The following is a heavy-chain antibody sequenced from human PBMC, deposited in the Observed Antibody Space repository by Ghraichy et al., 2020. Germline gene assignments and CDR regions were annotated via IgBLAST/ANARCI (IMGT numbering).Heavy chain of an antibody. J-gene: IGHJ4*02. CDR2: IYWNDDK. CDR3: AHIRTQGIVVVTIHRPEYFFNY. Sequence: SGPTLVKPTQTLTLTCTFSGFSLSTSGVGVGWIRQPPGKALEWLALIYWNDDKRYSPSLQSRLTITKDTSKNQVVLTMTNMNPVDTATYYCAHIRTQGIVVVTIHRPEYFFNYWGQGTLVTVSS. V-gene: IGHV2-5*01. CDR1: GFSLSTSGVG. D-gene: IGHD3-22*01.